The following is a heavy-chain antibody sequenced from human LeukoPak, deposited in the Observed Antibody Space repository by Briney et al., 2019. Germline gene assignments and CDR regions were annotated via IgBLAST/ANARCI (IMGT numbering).Heavy chain of an antibody. CDR1: GYTVTSYG. CDR2: ISAYNGNT. Sequence: GASVKVSCKPSGYTVTSYGISWVRQAPGQRLEGMGWISAYNGNTNYAQKLQGRVTMTTDTSTSTAYMELGSLRADDTPVYYCARSAKLTVGDDYWGQGTLVTVSS. J-gene: IGHJ4*02. D-gene: IGHD3-16*01. CDR3: ARSAKLTVGDDY. V-gene: IGHV1-18*01.